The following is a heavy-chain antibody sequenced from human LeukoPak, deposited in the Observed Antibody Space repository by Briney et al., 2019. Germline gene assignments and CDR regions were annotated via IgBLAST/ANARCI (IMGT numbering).Heavy chain of an antibody. CDR1: GGTFSSYA. CDR2: IIPIFGTA. CDR3: ARGDSSGLRYFDWLLLPSYYYYYMDV. Sequence: GASVKVSCKASGGTFSSYAISWARQAPGQGLEWMGGIIPIFGTANYAQKFQGRVTITADESTSTAYMELSSLRSEDTAVYYCARGDSSGLRYFDWLLLPSYYYYYMDVWGKGTTVTISS. V-gene: IGHV1-69*13. J-gene: IGHJ6*03. D-gene: IGHD3-9*01.